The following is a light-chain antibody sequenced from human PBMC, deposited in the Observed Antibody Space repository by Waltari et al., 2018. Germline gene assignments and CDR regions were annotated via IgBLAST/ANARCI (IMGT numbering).Light chain of an antibody. CDR3: QSHDSSHYV. V-gene: IGLV1-40*01. CDR2: AKT. CDR1: SSNIGAGYD. J-gene: IGLJ1*01. Sequence: QSVLTQPPSVSGAPGQRVTISCTGSSSNIGAGYDVHWYQQLPGTAPKLHTIAKTNRPSGGPDRFPGSKSGTSSSLAITGLQAEDEADYYCQSHDSSHYVFGTGTKVTVL.